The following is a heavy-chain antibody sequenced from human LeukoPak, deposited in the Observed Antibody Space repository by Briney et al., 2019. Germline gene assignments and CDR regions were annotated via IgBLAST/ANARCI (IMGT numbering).Heavy chain of an antibody. CDR2: IYHSGST. V-gene: IGHV4-30-2*01. J-gene: IGHJ2*01. D-gene: IGHD3-22*01. CDR3: ARGTNYYDSSGYYNWYFDL. CDR1: GGSISSCGYS. Sequence: SETLSLTCAVSGGSISSCGYSWSWIRQPPGKGLEWIGYIYHSGSTYYNPSLKSRVTISVDRSKNQFSLKLSSVTAADTAVYYCARGTNYYDSSGYYNWYFDLWGRGTLVTVSS.